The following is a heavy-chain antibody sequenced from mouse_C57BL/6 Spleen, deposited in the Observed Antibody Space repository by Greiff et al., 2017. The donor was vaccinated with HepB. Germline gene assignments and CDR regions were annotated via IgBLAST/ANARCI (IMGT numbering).Heavy chain of an antibody. CDR1: GFTFSDYG. V-gene: IGHV5-17*01. Sequence: EVKLVESGGGLVKPGGSLKLSCAASGFTFSDYGMHWVRQAPEKGLEWVAYISSGSSTIYYADTVKGRFTISRDNAKNTLCLQMTSLRSEDTAMYYCARDYGSTSSYWYFDVWGTGTTVTVSS. J-gene: IGHJ1*03. CDR2: ISSGSSTI. CDR3: ARDYGSTSSYWYFDV. D-gene: IGHD1-1*01.